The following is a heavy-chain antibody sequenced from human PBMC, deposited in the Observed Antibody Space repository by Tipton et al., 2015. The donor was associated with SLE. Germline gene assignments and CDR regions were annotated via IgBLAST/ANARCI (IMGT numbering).Heavy chain of an antibody. CDR1: GGSFSGYF. CDR3: ARCRVGNWFDP. J-gene: IGHJ5*02. Sequence: TLSLTCAVSGGSFSGYFWAWIRQPPGKGLEWIGEINHSGSTNYNPSLESRVSMSVDTSKNHLSLKLTSVTAADTAVYYCARCRVGNWFDPWGQRTQVTVSS. D-gene: IGHD1-26*01. CDR2: INHSGST. V-gene: IGHV4-34*01.